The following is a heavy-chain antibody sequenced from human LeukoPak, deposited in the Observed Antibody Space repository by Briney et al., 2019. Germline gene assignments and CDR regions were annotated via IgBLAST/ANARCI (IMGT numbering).Heavy chain of an antibody. CDR1: GYTFTGYY. D-gene: IGHD3-3*01. J-gene: IGHJ4*02. V-gene: IGHV1-2*02. CDR3: ARDRLGVVITPSYYFDY. Sequence: ASVKVSCKASGYTFTGYYMHWVRQAPGQGLEWMGWINPNSGGTNYAQKFQGRVTMTRDTSISTAYMELSRLRSDDTAVYYCARDRLGVVITPSYYFDYWGQGTLVTVSS. CDR2: INPNSGGT.